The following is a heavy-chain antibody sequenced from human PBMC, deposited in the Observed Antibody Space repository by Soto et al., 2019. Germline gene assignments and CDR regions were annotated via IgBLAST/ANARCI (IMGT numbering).Heavy chain of an antibody. CDR1: RFTFSGYA. D-gene: IGHD4-4*01. V-gene: IGHV3-21*01. CDR2: ISGSGNYT. CDR3: AREGINNYNEYYFDS. Sequence: GGSLRLSCAASRFTFSGYAMSWVRQAPGKGLEWVSSISGSGNYTHYADFLRGRFTISRDNAKTPLYLQMNSLRAEDTAVYYCAREGINNYNEYYFDSWGQGTVVTVSS. J-gene: IGHJ4*02.